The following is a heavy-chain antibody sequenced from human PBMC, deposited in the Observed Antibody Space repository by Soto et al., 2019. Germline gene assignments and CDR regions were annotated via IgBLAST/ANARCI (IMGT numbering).Heavy chain of an antibody. CDR1: GFTFGDYA. CDR2: IRSKAYGGTT. Sequence: GGSLRLSCTASGFTFGDYAMSWFRQAPGKGLEWVGFIRSKAYGGTTEYAASVKGRFTISRDDSKSIAYLQMNSLKTEDTAVYYCTRDLTGDILRYFDGPDYWGQGTLVTVSS. D-gene: IGHD3-9*01. J-gene: IGHJ4*02. CDR3: TRDLTGDILRYFDGPDY. V-gene: IGHV3-49*03.